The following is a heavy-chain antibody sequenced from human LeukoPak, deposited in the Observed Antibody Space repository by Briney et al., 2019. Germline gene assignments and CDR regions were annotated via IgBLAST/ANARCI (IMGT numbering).Heavy chain of an antibody. J-gene: IGHJ4*02. CDR3: ASVSGSRFDY. Sequence: PSETLSLTCTVSGGSISNYYWSWIRQSPGKGLEWIGYIYYNGSTNYNPSLKSRVTMSVDTSKNQFSLRLSSVTAADTAVYYCASVSGSRFDYWGQGTLVTVSS. D-gene: IGHD3-16*01. CDR2: IYYNGST. V-gene: IGHV4-59*01. CDR1: GGSISNYY.